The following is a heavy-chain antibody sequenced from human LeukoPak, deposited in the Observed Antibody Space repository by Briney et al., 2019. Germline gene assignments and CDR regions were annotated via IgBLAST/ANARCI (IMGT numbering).Heavy chain of an antibody. J-gene: IGHJ4*02. CDR3: ALVDEALDY. V-gene: IGHV1-2*02. D-gene: IGHD6-6*01. Sequence: ASVKVSCKASGYTFIGYNMHWVRQPPGQGLEWMGWINPNSGGTNYAQSFQGRVTMTRDTSISAAYMELSRLRSDDTAIYYCALVDEALDYWGQGTLVTVSS. CDR2: INPNSGGT. CDR1: GYTFIGYN.